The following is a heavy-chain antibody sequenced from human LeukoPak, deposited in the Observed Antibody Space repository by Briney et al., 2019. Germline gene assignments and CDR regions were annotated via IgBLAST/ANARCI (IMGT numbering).Heavy chain of an antibody. J-gene: IGHJ4*02. CDR3: AKDRGYSYGSPDY. CDR1: GFTFSSYG. V-gene: IGHV3-30*02. Sequence: PGGSLRLSCAASGFTFSSYGMHWVRQAQGKGLEWVAFIRYDGSNKYYADSVKGRFTISRDNSKNTLYLQMNSLRAEDTAVYYCAKDRGYSYGSPDYWGQGTLVTVSS. D-gene: IGHD5-18*01. CDR2: IRYDGSNK.